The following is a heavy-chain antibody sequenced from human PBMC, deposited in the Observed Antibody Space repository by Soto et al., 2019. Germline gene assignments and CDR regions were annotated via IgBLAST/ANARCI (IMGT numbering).Heavy chain of an antibody. CDR3: ARAGTRGPRGVPPSRYYFDY. CDR2: IYYSGST. D-gene: IGHD2-2*01. CDR1: GGSISSYY. V-gene: IGHV4-59*01. Sequence: SETLSLTCTVSGGSISSYYWSWIRQPPGKGLEWIGYIYYSGSTNYNPSLKCRVTISVDTSKYQFSLKLSSVTAADTAVYYCARAGTRGPRGVPPSRYYFDYWGQGTLVTVSS. J-gene: IGHJ4*02.